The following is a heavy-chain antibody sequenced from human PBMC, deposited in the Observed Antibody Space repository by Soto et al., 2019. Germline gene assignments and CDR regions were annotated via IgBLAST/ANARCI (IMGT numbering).Heavy chain of an antibody. CDR2: ISRSGTTI. V-gene: IGHV3-21*01. CDR3: ARGASSTWDS. Sequence: EVQLVESGGGLVKPGGSLRLSCAASGFTFTRYSMNWVRQAPGKGLEWVSSISRSGTTIYYADSVKGRFTVSRDNAKNSVFLQMSSLRAEDTAVYYCARGASSTWDSWGQGTLVTVSS. D-gene: IGHD6-13*01. J-gene: IGHJ4*02. CDR1: GFTFTRYS.